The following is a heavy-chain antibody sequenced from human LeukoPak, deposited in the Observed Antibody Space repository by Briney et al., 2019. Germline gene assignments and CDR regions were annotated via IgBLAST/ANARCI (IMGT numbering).Heavy chain of an antibody. CDR2: VYYNGLT. D-gene: IGHD4-17*01. CDR3: TRERSTVTFDY. V-gene: IGHV4-59*11. CDR1: GGSISPHY. J-gene: IGHJ4*02. Sequence: SETLSLTCTVSGGSISPHYWTWIRQTPGKGLEWIGYVYYNGLTSYNASLRSRLILSVDTARNQVSLKLTSVTAADTAMYYCTRERSTVTFDYWGQGTLVTVSS.